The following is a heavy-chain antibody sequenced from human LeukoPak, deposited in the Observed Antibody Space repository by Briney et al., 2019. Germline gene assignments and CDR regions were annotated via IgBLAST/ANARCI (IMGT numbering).Heavy chain of an antibody. CDR3: ARVNGDYGGSTDY. D-gene: IGHD4-23*01. CDR1: GFTFSNYW. V-gene: IGHV3-7*04. J-gene: IGHJ4*02. Sequence: GGSLRLSCAASGFTFSNYWMSWVRQAPGKGLEWVANIKQDGSEKYYVDSVKGRFTISRDNAKNSLYLQMNSLRAEDTAVYYCARVNGDYGGSTDYWGQGTLVTVSS. CDR2: IKQDGSEK.